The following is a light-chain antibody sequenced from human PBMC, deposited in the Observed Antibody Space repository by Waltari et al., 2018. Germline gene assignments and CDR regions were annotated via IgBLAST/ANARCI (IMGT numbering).Light chain of an antibody. CDR1: SGRIASNY. CDR3: QSYDTSNRV. V-gene: IGLV6-57*01. CDR2: EDN. Sequence: NFMLTQPHSVSESPGKTVTISCTRSSGRIASNYVQWYQHRPGRSPTTVIYEDNQRPSGVPDRFSGSIDSSSNSASLTISGLKTEDEADYYCQSYDTSNRVFGGGTKVTVL. J-gene: IGLJ3*02.